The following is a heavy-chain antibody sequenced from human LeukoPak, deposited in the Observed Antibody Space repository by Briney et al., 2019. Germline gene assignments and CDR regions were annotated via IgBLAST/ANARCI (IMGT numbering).Heavy chain of an antibody. D-gene: IGHD2-15*01. CDR3: AKGGGSFYGMDV. V-gene: IGHV3-23*01. CDR1: GFTFRSYA. J-gene: IGHJ6*02. Sequence: GGSLRLSCAASGFTFRSYAMSWVRQAAGKGLEWVSGISGSGDSTYYADSVKGRFTISRDNSKNTLYLQMNSLRAEDTAVYYCAKGGGSFYGMDVWGQGTTVTVSS. CDR2: ISGSGDST.